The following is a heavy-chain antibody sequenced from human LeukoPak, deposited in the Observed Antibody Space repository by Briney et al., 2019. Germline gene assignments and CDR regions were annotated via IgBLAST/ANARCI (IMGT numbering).Heavy chain of an antibody. V-gene: IGHV3-21*01. J-gene: IGHJ3*02. Sequence: GGSLRLSCAASGFTFSSYEMNWVRQAPGKGLEWVSSISSSSYIYYADSVKGRFTISRDNAKNSLYLQMNSLRAEDTAVYYCARGALYWDGSSGYYYSPPCAFDIWGQGTMVTVSS. CDR2: ISSSSYI. D-gene: IGHD3-22*01. CDR3: ARGALYWDGSSGYYYSPPCAFDI. CDR1: GFTFSSYE.